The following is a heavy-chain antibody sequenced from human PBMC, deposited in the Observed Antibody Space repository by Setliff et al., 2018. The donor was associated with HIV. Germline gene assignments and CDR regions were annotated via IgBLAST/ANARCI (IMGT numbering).Heavy chain of an antibody. CDR3: ARGPKLTTRKEGVFDT. V-gene: IGHV4-59*01. CDR1: AFTMSSYY. Sequence: SETLSLTCSVTAFTMSSYYWNFFRQPPGGGLEWIGCVYYSGTTNYSPSLKSRVTISIDTSKNQFSLRLTSVTAADTAMYYCARGPKLTTRKEGVFDTWGRGTMVTFSS. J-gene: IGHJ3*02. D-gene: IGHD4-17*01. CDR2: VYYSGTT.